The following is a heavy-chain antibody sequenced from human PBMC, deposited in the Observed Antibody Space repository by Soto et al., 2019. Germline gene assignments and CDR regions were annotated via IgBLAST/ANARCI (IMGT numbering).Heavy chain of an antibody. D-gene: IGHD3-3*01. CDR1: GYTFTSYY. V-gene: IGHV1-46*01. CDR3: AREYGLDYDFWSGYSNWFDP. CDR2: INPSGGST. Sequence: QVQLVQSGAEVKKPGASVKVSCKASGYTFTSYYMHWVRQAPGQGLEWMGIINPSGGSTSYAQKFQGRVTMTRDTSTSTVYMELSSLRSEDTAVYYCAREYGLDYDFWSGYSNWFDPWGQGTLVTVSS. J-gene: IGHJ5*02.